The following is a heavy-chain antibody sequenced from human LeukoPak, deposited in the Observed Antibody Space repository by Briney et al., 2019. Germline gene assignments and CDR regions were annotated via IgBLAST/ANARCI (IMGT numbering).Heavy chain of an antibody. CDR1: GGSFSGYY. V-gene: IGHV4-34*01. CDR2: INHSGST. J-gene: IGHJ3*02. Sequence: SETLSLTCAVYGGSFSGYYWSWIRQPPGEGLEWIGEINHSGSTNYNPSLKSRVTISVDTSKNQFSLKLSSVTAADTAVYYCAGCSSTSCYTTRRAFDIWGQGTMVTVSS. CDR3: AGCSSTSCYTTRRAFDI. D-gene: IGHD2-2*02.